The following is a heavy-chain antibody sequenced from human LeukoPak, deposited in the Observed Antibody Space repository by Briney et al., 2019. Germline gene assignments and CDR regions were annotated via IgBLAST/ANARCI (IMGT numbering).Heavy chain of an antibody. J-gene: IGHJ4*02. CDR2: ISAYNGNT. D-gene: IGHD3-22*01. V-gene: IGHV1-18*01. Sequence: ASVTVSCKASGYTFTSYGISWVRQAPGQGLEWMGWISAYNGNTNYAQKLQGRVTMTTDTSTSTAYMELRSLRSDDTAVYYCARDYYDKGSFDYWGQGTLVTVSS. CDR1: GYTFTSYG. CDR3: ARDYYDKGSFDY.